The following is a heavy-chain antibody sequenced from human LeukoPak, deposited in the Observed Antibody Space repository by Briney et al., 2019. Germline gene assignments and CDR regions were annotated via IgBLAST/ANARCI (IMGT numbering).Heavy chain of an antibody. V-gene: IGHV3-7*01. D-gene: IGHD2-15*01. CDR1: GFTFSSYW. CDR2: IKQDGSEK. Sequence: GGSLRLSCATSGFTFSSYWMSWVRQAPGKGLEWVANIKQDGSEKYYVDSVKGRFTISRDNAKNSLYLQMNSLRAEDTAVYYCAREGCSGGSCYSVPPKYWGQGTLVTVSS. CDR3: AREGCSGGSCYSVPPKY. J-gene: IGHJ4*02.